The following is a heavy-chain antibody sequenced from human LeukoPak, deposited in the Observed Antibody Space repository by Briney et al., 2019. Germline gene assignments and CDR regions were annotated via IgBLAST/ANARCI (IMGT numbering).Heavy chain of an antibody. J-gene: IGHJ5*02. V-gene: IGHV3-48*03. CDR3: ARDPRRYCSGGSCYLARVGWFDP. CDR2: ISSSGSTI. CDR1: GFTFSSYE. D-gene: IGHD2-15*01. Sequence: QPGGSLRLSCAASGFTFSSYEMNWVRQAPGKGLEWVSYISSSGSTIYYADSVKGRFTISRDNAKNSLYLQMNSLRAEDTAVYYCARDPRRYCSGGSCYLARVGWFDPWGQGTLVTVSS.